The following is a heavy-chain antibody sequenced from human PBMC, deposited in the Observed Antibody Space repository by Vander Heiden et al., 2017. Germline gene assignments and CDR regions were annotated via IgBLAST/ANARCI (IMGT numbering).Heavy chain of an antibody. D-gene: IGHD2-2*03. CDR1: GFTFSSYA. Sequence: EVPLLESGGGWVQPGWSLRLSCAATGFTFSSYAMSWVRQAPGKGLEWVSAIPGGGGGTYYADSVKGRFTISRDNSKNTLYLQMNSLRAEDTAIYYCAKGATLGSVRTFEVWGQGTMVTVSS. CDR3: AKGATLGSVRTFEV. CDR2: IPGGGGGT. J-gene: IGHJ3*01. V-gene: IGHV3-23*01.